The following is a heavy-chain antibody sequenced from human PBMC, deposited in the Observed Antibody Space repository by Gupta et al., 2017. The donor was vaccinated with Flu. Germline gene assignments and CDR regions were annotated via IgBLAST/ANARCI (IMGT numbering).Heavy chain of an antibody. Sequence: TGYYMHWVRQAPGQGLEWMGWINPNSGGTNYAQKFQGRVTMTRDTSISTAYMELSRLRSDDTAVYYCAREARPLCSSTSCRPYDYYYYGMDVWGQGTTVTVSS. J-gene: IGHJ6*02. CDR3: AREARPLCSSTSCRPYDYYYYGMDV. D-gene: IGHD2-2*01. V-gene: IGHV1-2*02. CDR2: INPNSGGT. CDR1: TGYY.